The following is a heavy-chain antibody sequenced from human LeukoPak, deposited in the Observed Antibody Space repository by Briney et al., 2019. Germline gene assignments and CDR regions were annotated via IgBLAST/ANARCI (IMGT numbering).Heavy chain of an antibody. CDR2: IYSSGST. CDR3: ARGLDQVWELLGY. D-gene: IGHD1-26*01. V-gene: IGHV4-61*09. Sequence: SETLSLTCIVSGGSISSGNCYWSWIRQPAGKGLEWIGHIYSSGSTYYNPSLKSRVTISVDTSKNQFSLKLSSVTAADTAVYYCARGLDQVWELLGYWGQGSLVTVSS. J-gene: IGHJ4*02. CDR1: GGSISSGNCY.